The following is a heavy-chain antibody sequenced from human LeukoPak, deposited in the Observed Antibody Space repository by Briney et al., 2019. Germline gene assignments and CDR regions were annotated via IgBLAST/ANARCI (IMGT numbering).Heavy chain of an antibody. J-gene: IGHJ6*02. V-gene: IGHV3-23*01. CDR1: GLPFSSAV. D-gene: IGHD2-21*01. Sequence: GGSLRLSCAASGLPFSSAVMAWVRQSPGKGLEWVASISGNGDITYYTDSVKGRFAISRDNSRNTLFLQLSGLTFDDTAIYYCAKVDIVGSRKPGMDVWGQGTTVTVSS. CDR2: ISGNGDIT. CDR3: AKVDIVGSRKPGMDV.